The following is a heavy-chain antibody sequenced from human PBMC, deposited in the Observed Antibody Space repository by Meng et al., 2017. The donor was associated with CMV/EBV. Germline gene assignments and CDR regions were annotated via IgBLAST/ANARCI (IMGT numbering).Heavy chain of an antibody. D-gene: IGHD4-11*01. CDR3: ARSDKRPYRNYEWFDP. J-gene: IGHJ5*02. V-gene: IGHV1-2*02. Sequence: GYTFTGYYMHWVRQAPGQGLEWMGWINPNSGGTNYAQKFQGRVTMTRDTSISTAYMELSRLRSDDTAVYYCARSDKRPYRNYEWFDPWGQGTLVTVSS. CDR2: INPNSGGT. CDR1: GYTFTGYY.